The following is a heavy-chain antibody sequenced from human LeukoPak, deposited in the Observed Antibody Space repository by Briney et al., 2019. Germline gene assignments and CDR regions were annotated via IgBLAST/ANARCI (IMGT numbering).Heavy chain of an antibody. CDR3: AKDQRYSSGWLFDY. Sequence: GGSLRLSCAASGFTFSSSGMHWVRQAPGKGLEWVAFIRYDGSNKYYADSVKGRFTISRDNSKNTLYLQMNSLRAEDTAVYYCAKDQRYSSGWLFDYWGQGTLVTVSS. V-gene: IGHV3-30*02. J-gene: IGHJ4*02. D-gene: IGHD6-19*01. CDR2: IRYDGSNK. CDR1: GFTFSSSG.